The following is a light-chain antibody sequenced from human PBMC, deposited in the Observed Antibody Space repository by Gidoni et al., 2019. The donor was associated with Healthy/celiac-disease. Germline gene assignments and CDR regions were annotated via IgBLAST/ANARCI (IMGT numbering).Light chain of an antibody. V-gene: IGKV3-11*01. CDR3: QQRSNWPPRAS. CDR2: DAS. Sequence: EIVLTQSTATLSLSPGESATLSCRASQRVSSYLAWYQQKPGQAPRLLIYDASNRATGIPARFSGSGSGTDFTLTISSLEPEDFAVYYCQQRSNWPPRASFGQGTKLEIK. CDR1: QRVSSY. J-gene: IGKJ2*01.